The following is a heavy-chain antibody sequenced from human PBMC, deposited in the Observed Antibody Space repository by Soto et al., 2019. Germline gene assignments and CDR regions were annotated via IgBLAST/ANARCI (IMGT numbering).Heavy chain of an antibody. CDR1: GYTFTSYG. CDR3: ARVFGDSDFRAVDY. D-gene: IGHD2-21*01. J-gene: IGHJ4*02. V-gene: IGHV1-18*04. Sequence: ASVKVSCKTSGYTFTSYGVTWVRQAPGQGLEWMGWIRAYNGNTNYVQNLKDRVAMTTDPSTRTAYMELKSLKSDDSAVYFCARVFGDSDFRAVDYWGQGRMGTVS. CDR2: IRAYNGNT.